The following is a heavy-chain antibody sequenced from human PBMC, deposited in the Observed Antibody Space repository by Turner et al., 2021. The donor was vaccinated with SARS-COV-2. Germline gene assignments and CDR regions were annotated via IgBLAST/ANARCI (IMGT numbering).Heavy chain of an antibody. CDR2: ISSSSSYI. CDR1: GFTVSSNY. CDR3: ARDEGAGDDYGDYGLVDCSDY. V-gene: IGHV3-21*01. J-gene: IGHJ4*02. Sequence: EVQLVESGGGLVQPGGSLRLSCAASGFTVSSNYMSWVRQAPGKGLEWVSSISSSSSYIYYADSVKGRFTISRDNAKNSLYLQMNSLRAEDTAVYYCARDEGAGDDYGDYGLVDCSDYWGQGTLVTVSS. D-gene: IGHD4-17*01.